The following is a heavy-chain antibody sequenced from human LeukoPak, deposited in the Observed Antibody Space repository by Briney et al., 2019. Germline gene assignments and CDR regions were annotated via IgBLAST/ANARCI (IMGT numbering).Heavy chain of an antibody. V-gene: IGHV3-74*01. CDR3: ARGDYAFDI. CDR1: GFTSTTYW. Sequence: GASLRPSCAALGFTSTTYWMHWVRQPPGKGLGWVSRINTDGSSASYADSVKRRFTISRDTAKNTLYLQMNSLRAEDTAVYYCARGDYAFDIWGQGTMVTVSS. D-gene: IGHD2-21*01. J-gene: IGHJ3*02. CDR2: INTDGSSA.